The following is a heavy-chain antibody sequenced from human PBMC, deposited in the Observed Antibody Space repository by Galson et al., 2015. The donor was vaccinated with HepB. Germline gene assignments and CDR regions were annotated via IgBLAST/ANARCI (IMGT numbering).Heavy chain of an antibody. CDR1: GYTFTSYY. J-gene: IGHJ3*02. V-gene: IGHV1-46*01. CDR2: INPSGGST. D-gene: IGHD6-19*01. CDR3: ARVAVAGRAERGAFDI. Sequence: SVKVSCKASGYTFTSYYMHWVRQAPGQGLEWMGIINPSGGSTSYAQKFQGRVTMTRDTSTSTVYMGLSSLRSEDTAVYYCARVAVAGRAERGAFDIWGQGTMVTVSS.